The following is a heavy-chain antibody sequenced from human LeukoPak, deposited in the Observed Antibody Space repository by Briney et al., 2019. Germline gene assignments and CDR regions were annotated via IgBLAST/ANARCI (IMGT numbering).Heavy chain of an antibody. CDR1: GYSISSGYY. CDR3: ARLWITMMSSGPSDWFDP. J-gene: IGHJ5*02. D-gene: IGHD3-22*01. CDR2: IYHSGST. Sequence: PSETLSLTCTVSGYSISSGYYWGWIRQPPGKGLEWIGSIYHSGSTYYNPSLKSRVTISVDTSKNQFSLKLSSVTAADTAVYYCARLWITMMSSGPSDWFDPWGQGTLVTVSS. V-gene: IGHV4-38-2*02.